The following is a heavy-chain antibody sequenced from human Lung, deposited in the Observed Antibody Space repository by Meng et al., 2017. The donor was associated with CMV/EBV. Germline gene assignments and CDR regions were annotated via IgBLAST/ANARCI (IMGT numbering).Heavy chain of an antibody. V-gene: IGHV4-39*01. CDR1: GGSMSSSSYY. Sequence: SETLSLTCTVSGGSMSSSSYYWAWIRQPPGRGLVWIGSVNYRGGNYYSPSLKSRVTISVDTSKRQFSLRLSSVTAADSAVYYCAGHSQGCSYGEGWFDPWGQGTLVTVSS. CDR3: AGHSQGCSYGEGWFDP. J-gene: IGHJ5*02. CDR2: VNYRGGN. D-gene: IGHD5-18*01.